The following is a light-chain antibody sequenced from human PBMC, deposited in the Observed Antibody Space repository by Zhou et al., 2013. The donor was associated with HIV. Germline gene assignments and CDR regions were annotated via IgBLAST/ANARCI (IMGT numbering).Light chain of an antibody. CDR3: QQSYSTWT. Sequence: DIQMTQSPSSLSASVGDRVTITCRASQSISSYLNWYQQKPGKAPKLLIYGASSLQSGVPSRFSGSGSGTDFTLIISSLQPEDFATYYCQQSYSTWTFGQGTKVEIK. J-gene: IGKJ1*01. CDR1: QSISSY. CDR2: GAS. V-gene: IGKV1-39*01.